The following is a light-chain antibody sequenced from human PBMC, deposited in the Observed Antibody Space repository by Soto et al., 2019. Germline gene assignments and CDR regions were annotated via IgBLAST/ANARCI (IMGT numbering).Light chain of an antibody. CDR1: QSISSY. CDR2: AAS. CDR3: QQSYSTPWT. V-gene: IGKV1-39*01. J-gene: IGKJ2*01. Sequence: DIQMTQSPSSLSASVGDRVTITCRASQSISSYLHWYQQKPGKAPKLLIYAASSLQSGVPSRFSGSGSGTDFTLTISSLQPEDFATYYCQQSYSTPWTFGQGTKLEIK.